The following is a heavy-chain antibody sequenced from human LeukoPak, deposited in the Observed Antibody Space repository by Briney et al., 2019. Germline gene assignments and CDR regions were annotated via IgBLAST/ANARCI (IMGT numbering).Heavy chain of an antibody. Sequence: GSLRLSCAASGFTFSSYVMNWVRQAPGKGLEWVGRIYTSGNSNYNPSLQSRVTMSIDTSKNQFSLKLSSVTAADTAVYYCARVGAASSGWYTTLAFDIWGQGTMVTVSS. V-gene: IGHV4-4*07. CDR2: IYTSGNS. CDR3: ARVGAASSGWYTTLAFDI. J-gene: IGHJ3*02. CDR1: GFTFSSYV. D-gene: IGHD6-19*01.